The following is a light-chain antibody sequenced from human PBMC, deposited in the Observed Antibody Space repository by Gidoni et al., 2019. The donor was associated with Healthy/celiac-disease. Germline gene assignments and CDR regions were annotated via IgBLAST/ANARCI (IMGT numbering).Light chain of an antibody. V-gene: IGKV4-1*01. CDR2: WAA. CDR3: QQYYSTSRLT. Sequence: DIVMTQSPASLAVSLGERATINCKSSQSVLYSSNNKNYLAWYQQKPGQPPKLLIYWAATRESGVPDRFSGSGSGTDFTLTISSLQAEDVAVYYCQQYYSTSRLTFXGXTKVEIK. CDR1: QSVLYSSNNKNY. J-gene: IGKJ4*01.